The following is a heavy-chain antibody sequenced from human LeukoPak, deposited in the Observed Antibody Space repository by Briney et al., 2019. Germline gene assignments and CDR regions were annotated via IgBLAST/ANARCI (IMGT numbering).Heavy chain of an antibody. J-gene: IGHJ4*02. D-gene: IGHD2-8*01. CDR2: VYYSGST. Sequence: SETLSLTCSVSGVSTTGSSYYWAWIRQPPGKDLEWIGSVYYSGSTSYSPSLKSRVTISVDTSKNQFSLSLHSVTAADTAIYYCARNVSAGYFDFWGQGTLVTVSS. CDR3: ARNVSAGYFDF. CDR1: GVSTTGSSYY. V-gene: IGHV4-39*01.